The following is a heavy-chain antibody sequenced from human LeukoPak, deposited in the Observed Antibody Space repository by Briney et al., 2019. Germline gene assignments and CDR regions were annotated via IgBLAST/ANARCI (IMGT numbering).Heavy chain of an antibody. D-gene: IGHD1-26*01. V-gene: IGHV4-30-4*08. CDR3: ARELVELELTSGAFDI. Sequence: SETLSLTCTVSGGSISGGDYYLSWIRQPPGKGLEWIGYIYYSGSTFYNPSLKSRVTISVDTSKNQFSLKLSSVTGADTAVYYCARELVELELTSGAFDIWGQGTMVTVSS. CDR1: GGSISGGDYY. J-gene: IGHJ3*02. CDR2: IYYSGST.